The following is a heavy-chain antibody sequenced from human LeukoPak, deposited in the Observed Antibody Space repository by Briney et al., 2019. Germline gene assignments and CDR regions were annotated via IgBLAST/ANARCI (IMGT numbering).Heavy chain of an antibody. CDR1: GFTFSSYE. CDR2: ISSSGSTI. J-gene: IGHJ4*02. CDR3: AKSSGWYVNYFDY. D-gene: IGHD6-19*01. Sequence: GGSLRLSCAASGFTFSSYEMNWVRQAPGEGLEWVSYISSSGSTIYYADSVKGRFTISRDNAKNSLYLQMNSLRAEDTAVYYCAKSSGWYVNYFDYWGQGTLVTVSS. V-gene: IGHV3-48*03.